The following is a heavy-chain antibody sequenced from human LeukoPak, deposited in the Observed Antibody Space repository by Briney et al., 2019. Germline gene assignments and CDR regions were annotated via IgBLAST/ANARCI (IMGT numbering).Heavy chain of an antibody. V-gene: IGHV3-7*01. D-gene: IGHD4-17*01. CDR3: ARSGYGDYPLGGFDL. CDR1: GFTFSSYW. J-gene: IGHJ3*01. Sequence: GGSLRLSCAASGFTFSSYWMSWVRQVPGKGLEWVANIKTDGSEKYYLDSVKGRFTISRDNAKNSVYLQMNSLRVEDTAVYYCARSGYGDYPLGGFDLWGQGTMVTVSS. CDR2: IKTDGSEK.